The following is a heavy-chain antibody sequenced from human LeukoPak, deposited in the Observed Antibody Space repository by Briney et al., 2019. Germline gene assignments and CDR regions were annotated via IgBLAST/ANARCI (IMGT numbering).Heavy chain of an antibody. CDR2: MNPNSGNT. D-gene: IGHD6-19*01. J-gene: IGHJ6*03. Sequence: ASVKVSCKASGYTFTSYDISWVRQATGQGLEWMGWMNPNSGNTGYAQKFQGRVTMTRNTSISTAYMELSSLRSEDTAVYYCARGSRSSGWYLNYYYMDVWGKGTTVTVSS. CDR1: GYTFTSYD. V-gene: IGHV1-8*01. CDR3: ARGSRSSGWYLNYYYMDV.